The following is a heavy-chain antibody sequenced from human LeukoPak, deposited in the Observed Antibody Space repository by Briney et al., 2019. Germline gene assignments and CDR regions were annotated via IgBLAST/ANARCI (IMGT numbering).Heavy chain of an antibody. D-gene: IGHD3-10*01. J-gene: IGHJ4*02. CDR1: GFTFSSYE. CDR3: ARDHSPLLWFGYFDY. Sequence: GGSLRLSCAASGFTFSSYEMNWVRQAPGKGLEWVSYISSSGSTIYYADSVKGRFTISRDNAKNSLYLQMNSLRAEDTAVYYCARDHSPLLWFGYFDYWGQGTLVTVSS. V-gene: IGHV3-48*03. CDR2: ISSSGSTI.